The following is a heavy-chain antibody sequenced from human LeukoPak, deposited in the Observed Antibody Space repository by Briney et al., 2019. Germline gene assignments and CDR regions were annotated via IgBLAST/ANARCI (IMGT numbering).Heavy chain of an antibody. Sequence: PGGSLRLSCGASGFTFSNYAMSWARQAPGKGLESVSDTRSTGGTTAYADSVKGRFTISRDDSRNTLYLQMNSLRAEDTAVYYCAKDGRGWAAAIIGRRVVVTAIPPDYWGQGTLVTVSS. CDR2: TRSTGGTT. V-gene: IGHV3-23*01. CDR3: AKDGRGWAAAIIGRRVVVTAIPPDY. CDR1: GFTFSNYA. D-gene: IGHD2-21*02. J-gene: IGHJ4*02.